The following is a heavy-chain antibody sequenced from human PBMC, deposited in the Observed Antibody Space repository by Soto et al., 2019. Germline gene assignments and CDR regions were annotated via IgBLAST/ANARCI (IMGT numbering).Heavy chain of an antibody. J-gene: IGHJ3*02. CDR2: ISGSGGST. V-gene: IGHV3-23*01. CDR1: GFTFSSYA. CDR3: AKVRASSGWSPRWAFDI. Sequence: GGSLRLSCAASGFTFSSYAMSWVRQAPGKGLEWVSAISGSGGSTYYADSVKGRFTISRDNSKNTLYLQMNSLRAEDTAVYYCAKVRASSGWSPRWAFDIWGQGTMVTVSS. D-gene: IGHD6-19*01.